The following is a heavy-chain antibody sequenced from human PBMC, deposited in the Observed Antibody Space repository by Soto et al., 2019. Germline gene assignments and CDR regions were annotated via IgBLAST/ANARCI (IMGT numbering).Heavy chain of an antibody. CDR3: ARVRLYSSSSAFDY. Sequence: SETLSLTCTVSGGSISSYYWSWIRQPPGKGLEWIGYIYYSGSTNYNPSLKSRVTISVDTSKNQFSLKLSSVTAADTAVYYCARVRLYSSSSAFDYWGQGTLVTVSS. CDR2: IYYSGST. J-gene: IGHJ4*02. D-gene: IGHD6-6*01. V-gene: IGHV4-59*01. CDR1: GGSISSYY.